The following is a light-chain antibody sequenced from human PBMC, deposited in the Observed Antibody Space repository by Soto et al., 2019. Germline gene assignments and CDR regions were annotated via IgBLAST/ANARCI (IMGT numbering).Light chain of an antibody. V-gene: IGLV1-40*01. CDR3: QSYDTSLSGSV. Sequence: QSVLTQPPSVSGAPGQRVTISCTGSNSNIGTTSDVYWYQQLPGTAPKLLIYGNNNRPSGVPDRFSGSKSGTSASLAITGLQAEDEADYYCQSYDTSLSGSVFGGGTKVNVL. J-gene: IGLJ3*02. CDR1: NSNIGTTSD. CDR2: GNN.